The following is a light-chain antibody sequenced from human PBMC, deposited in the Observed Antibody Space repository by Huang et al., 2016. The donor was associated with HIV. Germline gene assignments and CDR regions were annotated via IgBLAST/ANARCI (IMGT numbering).Light chain of an antibody. J-gene: IGKJ5*01. CDR2: SAS. CDR1: QNINTC. V-gene: IGKV1-39*01. Sequence: DILLTQSPSSLSASGGDRVTITCRASQNINTCLNWYQQKPGKAPNLLVHSASTVQTGGPSRFSGSGSGTDFTLTVNSLQPEDSATYYCQQGYSALITFGQGTRL. CDR3: QQGYSALIT.